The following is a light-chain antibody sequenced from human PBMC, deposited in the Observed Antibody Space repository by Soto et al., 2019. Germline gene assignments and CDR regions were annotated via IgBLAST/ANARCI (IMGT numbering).Light chain of an antibody. CDR2: AAS. CDR3: QQTYNTPRT. Sequence: DIQMTQSPSSLSGSVEDRVIITCRASQDIGVFLNWYQQKPGKAPKCLIYAASNLESRVPSRFSGSGSGTDFNFTISSLQFDDLATYYCQQTYNTPRTFGQGTKVDIK. CDR1: QDIGVF. J-gene: IGKJ2*01. V-gene: IGKV1-39*01.